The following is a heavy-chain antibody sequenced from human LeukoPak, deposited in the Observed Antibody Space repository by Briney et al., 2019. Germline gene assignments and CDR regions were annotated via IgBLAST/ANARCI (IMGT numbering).Heavy chain of an antibody. Sequence: GGSLRLSCAASGFTFSDYYMSWIRQAPGKGLEWVSYISSSGSTIYYADSVKGRFTISRDNAKNSLYLQMNSLRAEDTAVYYCARDSSPYSSGWETGFDYWGQGTLVTVSS. D-gene: IGHD6-19*01. CDR2: ISSSGSTI. V-gene: IGHV3-11*01. J-gene: IGHJ4*02. CDR1: GFTFSDYY. CDR3: ARDSSPYSSGWETGFDY.